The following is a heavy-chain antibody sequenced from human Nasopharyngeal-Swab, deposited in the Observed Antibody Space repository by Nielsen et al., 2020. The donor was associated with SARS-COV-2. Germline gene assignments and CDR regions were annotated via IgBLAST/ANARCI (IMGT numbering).Heavy chain of an antibody. D-gene: IGHD6-19*01. Sequence: GGSLRLSCAASGFTFSSYGMHWVRQAPGKGLEWVAVISYDGSNKYYADSVKGRFTISRGNSKNTLYLQMNSLRAEDTAVYYCARETVAGTRHDYWGQGTLVTVSS. V-gene: IGHV3-30*03. CDR1: GFTFSSYG. CDR2: ISYDGSNK. CDR3: ARETVAGTRHDY. J-gene: IGHJ4*02.